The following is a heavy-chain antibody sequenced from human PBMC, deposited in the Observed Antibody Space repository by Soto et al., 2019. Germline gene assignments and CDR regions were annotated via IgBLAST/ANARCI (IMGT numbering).Heavy chain of an antibody. D-gene: IGHD3-3*01. CDR2: IYYSGST. J-gene: IGHJ4*02. CDR1: GGSISSSSYY. Sequence: SETLSLTCTVSGGSISSSSYYWGWIRQPPGKGLEWIGSIYYSGSTYYNPSLKSRVTISVDTSKNQFSLKLSSVTAADTAVYYCARHRHTNEEEWLLEYYFDYWGQGTLVTVSS. V-gene: IGHV4-39*01. CDR3: ARHRHTNEEEWLLEYYFDY.